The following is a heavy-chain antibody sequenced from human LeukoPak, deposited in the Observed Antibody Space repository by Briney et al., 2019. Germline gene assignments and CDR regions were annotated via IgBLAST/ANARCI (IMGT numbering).Heavy chain of an antibody. D-gene: IGHD1-1*01. Sequence: SETLSLTCTVSGGSISSSSYYWGWIRQPPGKGLEWIGSIYYSGSTNYNPSLKSRVTISVDTSKNQFSLKLSSVTAADTAVYYCARLGTFDYPYGMDVWGQGTTVTVSS. CDR1: GGSISSSSYY. V-gene: IGHV4-39*07. CDR3: ARLGTFDYPYGMDV. J-gene: IGHJ6*02. CDR2: IYYSGST.